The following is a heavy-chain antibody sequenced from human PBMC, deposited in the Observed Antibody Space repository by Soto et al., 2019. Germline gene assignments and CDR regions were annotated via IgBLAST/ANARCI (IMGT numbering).Heavy chain of an antibody. CDR1: GGSFSGYY. J-gene: IGHJ4*02. V-gene: IGHV4-34*01. D-gene: IGHD5-18*01. CDR3: AADTAMVPHPGY. Sequence: SETLSLTCAVYGGSFSGYYWSWIRQPPGKWLEWIGEINHSGSTNYNPSLKSRVTISVDTSKNQFSLKLSSVTAADTAVYYCAADTAMVPHPGYWGXGTLVTVSS. CDR2: INHSGST.